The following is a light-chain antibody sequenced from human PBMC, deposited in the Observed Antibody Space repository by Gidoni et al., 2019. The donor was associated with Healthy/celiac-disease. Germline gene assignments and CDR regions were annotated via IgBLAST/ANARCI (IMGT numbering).Light chain of an antibody. J-gene: IGKJ1*01. CDR2: GAS. V-gene: IGKV3-15*01. CDR3: QQYNNWPPWT. Sequence: EIVMTQSPATLSVSPGERATLSCRASQSVSSNLAWYQQKPGQAPRLLTYGASTRATGIPARFSGSGSGTEFTLTISSLQSEDFAVYYCQQYNNWPPWTFXQXTEVEIK. CDR1: QSVSSN.